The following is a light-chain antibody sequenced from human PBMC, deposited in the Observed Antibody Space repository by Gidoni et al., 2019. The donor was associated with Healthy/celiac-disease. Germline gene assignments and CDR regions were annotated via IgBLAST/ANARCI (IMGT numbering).Light chain of an antibody. CDR3: QQYGSSAWT. V-gene: IGKV3-20*01. J-gene: IGKJ1*01. CDR2: DAS. Sequence: DIVLTQSPGPLSLSPGERATLPCRGSQSVSSSYLAWYQQKHGQAPRLLIYDASSRATGIPDRFSGSGSGTDFTLTISRLEPEDFAVYYCQQYGSSAWTFGQGTKVEIK. CDR1: QSVSSSY.